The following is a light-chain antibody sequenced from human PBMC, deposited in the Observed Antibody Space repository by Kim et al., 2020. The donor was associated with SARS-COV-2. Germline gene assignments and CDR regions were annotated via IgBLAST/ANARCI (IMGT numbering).Light chain of an antibody. J-gene: IGKJ4*01. Sequence: DIQLTQSPSSLSASVGDTLTITCRSGQSIRDYLNWYQNKPGKAPKLLISGASRLQSGVPSRFSGRGSGTDFTLTVRNLQPEDFATYYCQQTYDSPTFGGGTKVDIK. CDR2: GAS. CDR3: QQTYDSPT. CDR1: QSIRDY. V-gene: IGKV1-39*01.